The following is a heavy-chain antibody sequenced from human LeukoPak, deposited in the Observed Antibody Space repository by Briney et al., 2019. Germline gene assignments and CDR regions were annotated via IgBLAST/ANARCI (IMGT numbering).Heavy chain of an antibody. CDR2: INPNSGGT. CDR3: ARESQHRYGSGSRAFDI. CDR1: GYTFTGYY. D-gene: IGHD3-10*01. J-gene: IGHJ3*02. Sequence: ASVKVSCKASGYTFTGYYMHWVRQAPGQGLEWMGWINPNSGGTNYAQKFRGRVTMTRDTSISTAYMELSRLRSDDTAVYYCARESQHRYGSGSRAFDIWGQGTMVTVSS. V-gene: IGHV1-2*02.